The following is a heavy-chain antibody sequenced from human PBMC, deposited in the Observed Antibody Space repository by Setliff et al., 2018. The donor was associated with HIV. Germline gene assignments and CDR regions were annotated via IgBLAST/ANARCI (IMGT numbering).Heavy chain of an antibody. CDR3: ARISVASRYNSDMDV. CDR2: VKSKGSGGTT. CDR1: GFTFTSFG. J-gene: IGHJ6*03. Sequence: GGSLRLSCATSGFTFTSFGMSWVRQAPGKGLEWVGRVKSKGSGGTTDYATPVKGRFTISRDNSKNTLYLQLDSLRPEDTAVYYCARISVASRYNSDMDVWGKGTTVTVSS. V-gene: IGHV3-15*01. D-gene: IGHD5-12*01.